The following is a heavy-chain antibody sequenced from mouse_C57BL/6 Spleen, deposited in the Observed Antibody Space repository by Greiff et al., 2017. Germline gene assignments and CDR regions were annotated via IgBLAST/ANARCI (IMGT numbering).Heavy chain of an antibody. J-gene: IGHJ2*01. CDR1: GYTFTSYW. CDR2: IHPNSGST. V-gene: IGHV1-64*01. D-gene: IGHD4-1*01. CDR3: ARGEPSWERVYFDY. Sequence: QVQLQQPGAELVKPGASVKLSCKASGYTFTSYWMHWVKQRPGQGLEWIGMIHPNSGSTNYNEKFKSKATLTVDKSSSTAYMQLSSLTSEDSAVYYCARGEPSWERVYFDYWGQGTTLTVSS.